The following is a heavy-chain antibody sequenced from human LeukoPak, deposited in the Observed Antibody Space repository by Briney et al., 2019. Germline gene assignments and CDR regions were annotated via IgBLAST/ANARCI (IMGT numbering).Heavy chain of an antibody. J-gene: IGHJ6*04. CDR1: GGSISSYY. D-gene: IGHD3-3*01. Sequence: PSETLSLTCTDSGGSISSYYWSWIRQPPGKGLEWIGYIYTSGSTNYNPSLKSRVTISVDTSKNQFSLKLSSVTAADTAVYYCARLVDFWSGCDVWGKGTTVTVSS. CDR3: ARLVDFWSGCDV. V-gene: IGHV4-4*09. CDR2: IYTSGST.